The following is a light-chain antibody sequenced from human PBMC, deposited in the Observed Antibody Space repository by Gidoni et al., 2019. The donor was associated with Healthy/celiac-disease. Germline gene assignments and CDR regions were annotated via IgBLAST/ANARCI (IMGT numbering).Light chain of an antibody. CDR2: DVS. V-gene: IGLV2-11*01. Sequence: QSALTQPRPVSGSPRQSVTISCTGTSSDVGGYNYVSWYQQHPGKAPKLMIYDVSKRPSGVPDLFSGSKSGNTASLTISGLQAEDEADYYCCSYAGSFVVFGGGTKLTVL. J-gene: IGLJ2*01. CDR1: SSDVGGYNY. CDR3: CSYAGSFVV.